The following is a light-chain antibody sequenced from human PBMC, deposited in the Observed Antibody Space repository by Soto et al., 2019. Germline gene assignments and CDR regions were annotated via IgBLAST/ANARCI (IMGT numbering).Light chain of an antibody. Sequence: EIVLTQSPATLSSFPGDRVTLSCRASLDINTRLAWYQHRPGQAPRLLIYQTSLRAAGIPARFSASGSGTDFTLTITDVQPEDFALYYCHQRQSWPRTFGQGT. CDR2: QTS. CDR3: HQRQSWPRT. CDR1: LDINTR. J-gene: IGKJ1*01. V-gene: IGKV3-11*01.